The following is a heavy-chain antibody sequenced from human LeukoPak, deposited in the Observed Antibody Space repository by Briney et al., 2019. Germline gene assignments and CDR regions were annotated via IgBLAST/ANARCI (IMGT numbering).Heavy chain of an antibody. J-gene: IGHJ6*03. V-gene: IGHV3-48*03. CDR3: ARLGSSWYQDYYYMDV. Sequence: LRLSCAASGFTFSSYEMNWVRQAPGKGLEWVSYISSSGSTIYYADSMKGRFTISREKAKKSMYLQMNSLRAEETAVYYCARLGSSWYQDYYYMDVWGKGTTVTVSS. CDR1: GFTFSSYE. D-gene: IGHD6-13*01. CDR2: ISSSGSTI.